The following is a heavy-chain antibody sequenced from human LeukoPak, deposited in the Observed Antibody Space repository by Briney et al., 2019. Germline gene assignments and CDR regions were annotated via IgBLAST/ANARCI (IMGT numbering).Heavy chain of an antibody. V-gene: IGHV4-4*07. CDR3: ARCRHGNCDYFDY. D-gene: IGHD1-7*01. J-gene: IGHJ4*02. CDR1: GGSFTSDY. Sequence: SETLSLTCTVSGGSFTSDYWSWIRQPAGKGLEWIGRFYTSGTANYNPSLKSRVTMSADTSKNQFSLKLRSVTAADTAVYYCARCRHGNCDYFDYWGQGTLVTVSS. CDR2: FYTSGTA.